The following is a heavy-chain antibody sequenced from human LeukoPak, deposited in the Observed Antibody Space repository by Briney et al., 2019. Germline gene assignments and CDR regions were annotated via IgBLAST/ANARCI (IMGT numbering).Heavy chain of an antibody. J-gene: IGHJ4*02. D-gene: IGHD2-2*02. CDR3: ARLSGAPVRHPIYHFDY. CDR1: GGSISSGDYY. Sequence: SETLSLTCTVSGGSISSGDYYWSWIRQPPGKGLEWIGNIYHSGSTYKNPSLKSRLTMSLDTSKNQFSLKLISVTAADTAMYYCARLSGAPVRHPIYHFDYWGQGTLVTVSS. CDR2: IYHSGST. V-gene: IGHV4-30-4*08.